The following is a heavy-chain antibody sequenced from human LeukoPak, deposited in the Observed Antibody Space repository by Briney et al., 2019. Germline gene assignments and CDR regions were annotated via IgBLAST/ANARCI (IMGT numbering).Heavy chain of an antibody. V-gene: IGHV3-30*03. Sequence: GGSLRLSCAASGFTFSSYGMYWVRQAPGKGLEWVALISYDGNDEYYADSVQGRFTISRDNSKNTLYVQINSLRPEDTAVYYCAREEQLLFRAPRSYYYYMDVWGKGTTVTVSS. J-gene: IGHJ6*03. D-gene: IGHD2-2*01. CDR2: ISYDGNDE. CDR3: AREEQLLFRAPRSYYYYMDV. CDR1: GFTFSSYG.